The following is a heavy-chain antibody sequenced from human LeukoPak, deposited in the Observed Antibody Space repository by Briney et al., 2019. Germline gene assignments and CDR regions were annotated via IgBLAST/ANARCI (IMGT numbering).Heavy chain of an antibody. CDR3: AKDFRIAAGSATDYFDY. J-gene: IGHJ4*02. CDR2: MSYDGSNK. D-gene: IGHD6-13*01. V-gene: IGHV3-30*18. CDR1: GFTFSSYG. Sequence: PGGSLRLSCAASGFTFSSYGMHWVRQAPGKGLEWVSVMSYDGSNKYYADSVKGRFTISRDNSKNTLYLQMNSLRAEDTAVYYCAKDFRIAAGSATDYFDYWGQGTLVTVSS.